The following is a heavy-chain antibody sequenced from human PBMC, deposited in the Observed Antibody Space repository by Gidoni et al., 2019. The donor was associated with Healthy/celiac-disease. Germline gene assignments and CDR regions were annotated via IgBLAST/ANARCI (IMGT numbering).Heavy chain of an antibody. J-gene: IGHJ4*02. CDR1: GGSISSYY. CDR3: ARERLKGYPGYFDY. CDR2: IYYSGST. Sequence: QVQLQESGPGLVKPSATLSLTCTVSGGSISSYYWSWIRQPPGKGLEWIGYIYYSGSTNYNPSLKSRVTISVDTSKNQFSLKLSSVTAADTAVYYCARERLKGYPGYFDYWGQGTLVTVSS. V-gene: IGHV4-59*01. D-gene: IGHD3-16*02.